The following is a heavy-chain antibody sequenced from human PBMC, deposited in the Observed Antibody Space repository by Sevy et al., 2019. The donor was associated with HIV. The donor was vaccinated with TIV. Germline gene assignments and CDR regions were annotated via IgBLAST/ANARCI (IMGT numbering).Heavy chain of an antibody. D-gene: IGHD3-3*01. CDR1: GFTFSSYG. CDR2: ISYDGSNK. Sequence: GGSLRLSCAAPGFTFSSYGMHWVRQAPGKGLEWVAVISYDGSNKYYADSVKGRFTISRDNSKNTLYLQMNSLRAEDTAVYYCAKDIRFRFLEWFYDYWGQGTLVTVSS. CDR3: AKDIRFRFLEWFYDY. J-gene: IGHJ4*02. V-gene: IGHV3-30*18.